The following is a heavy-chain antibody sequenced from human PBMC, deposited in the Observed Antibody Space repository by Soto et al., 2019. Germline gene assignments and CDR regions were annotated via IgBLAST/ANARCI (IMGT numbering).Heavy chain of an antibody. CDR3: ARGHFDSRGYSNALDY. V-gene: IGHV4-34*01. CDR2: INHSGST. Sequence: SETLSLTCAVYGGSFSGYYWSWIRQPPGKGLEWIGEINHSGSTNYNPSLKSRVTISVDMSKNHVSLILKSVNIADSAIYYCARGHFDSRGYSNALDYWGQGIQVTVSS. D-gene: IGHD3-22*01. J-gene: IGHJ4*02. CDR1: GGSFSGYY.